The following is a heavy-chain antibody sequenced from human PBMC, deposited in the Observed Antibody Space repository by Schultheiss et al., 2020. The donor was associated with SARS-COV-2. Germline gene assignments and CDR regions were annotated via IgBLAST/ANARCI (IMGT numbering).Heavy chain of an antibody. V-gene: IGHV4-34*01. Sequence: SETLSLTCAVYGGSFSGYYWSWIRQPPGKGLEWIGEINHSGSTNYNPSLKSRVTISVDTSKNQFSLKLSSVTAADTAVYYCARGSDYWGQGTLVTVSS. J-gene: IGHJ4*02. CDR1: GGSFSGYY. CDR3: ARGSDY. CDR2: INHSGST.